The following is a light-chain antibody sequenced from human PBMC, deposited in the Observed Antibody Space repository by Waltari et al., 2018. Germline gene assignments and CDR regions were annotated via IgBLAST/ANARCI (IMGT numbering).Light chain of an antibody. CDR3: QSYDDFDWI. V-gene: IGLV6-57*02. J-gene: IGLJ3*02. CDR1: SGRLATHY. CDR2: EDT. Sequence: NVILTQPHSVSEFPGKTVTITCTASSGRLATHYVQWYQQRPGSGPPTVIYEDTQRPSGVPARFSGSIDSSSNSASLTISGLQPEDEADYYCQSYDDFDWIFGGGTKLTVL.